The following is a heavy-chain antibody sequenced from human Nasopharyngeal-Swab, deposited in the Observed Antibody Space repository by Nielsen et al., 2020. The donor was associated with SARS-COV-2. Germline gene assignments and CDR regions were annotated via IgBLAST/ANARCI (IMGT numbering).Heavy chain of an antibody. V-gene: IGHV1-69*13. J-gene: IGHJ4*02. CDR3: ARVESYDSSGYYFDY. Sequence: SVKVSCKASGYTFASYGFDWVRQAPGQGLEWMGGIIPIFGTANYAQKFQGRVTITADESTSTAYMELSSLRSEDTAVYYCARVESYDSSGYYFDYWGQGTLVTVSS. CDR1: GYTFASYG. D-gene: IGHD3-22*01. CDR2: IIPIFGTA.